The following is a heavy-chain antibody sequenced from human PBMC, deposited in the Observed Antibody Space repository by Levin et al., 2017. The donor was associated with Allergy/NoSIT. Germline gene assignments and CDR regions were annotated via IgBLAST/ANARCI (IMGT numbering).Heavy chain of an antibody. CDR1: GFSLSIFW. J-gene: IGHJ4*02. V-gene: IGHV3-7*01. CDR2: IKQDGTEK. CDR3: ARDSGVRDFDY. D-gene: IGHD7-27*01. Sequence: ETLSLTCAASGFSLSIFWMSWVRQAPGKGLEWVANIKQDGTEKYYMDSVKGRFTISRDNAKNSLYLQMNSLTAEDTAVYYCARDSGVRDFDYWGQGTLVTVSS.